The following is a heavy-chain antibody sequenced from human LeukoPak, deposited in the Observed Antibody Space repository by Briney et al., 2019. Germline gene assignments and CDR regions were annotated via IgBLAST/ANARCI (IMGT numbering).Heavy chain of an antibody. J-gene: IGHJ6*02. CDR1: GFTFSNYW. D-gene: IGHD2-15*01. V-gene: IGHV3-48*04. Sequence: GGSLRLSCAVSGFTFSNYWMNWVRQAPGKGLEWVSYISSGGTTIYYVDSVKGRFTISRDNAKNSLYLQMNSLRAEDTALYYCARVRSGLHMDVWGQGTTVTVSS. CDR2: ISSGGTTI. CDR3: ARVRSGLHMDV.